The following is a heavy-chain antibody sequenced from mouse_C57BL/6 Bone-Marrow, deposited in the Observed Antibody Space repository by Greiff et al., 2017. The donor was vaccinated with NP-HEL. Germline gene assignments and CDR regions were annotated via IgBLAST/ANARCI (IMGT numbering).Heavy chain of an antibody. Sequence: QVQLQQPGAELVRPGSSVKLSCKASGYTFTSYWMHWVKQRPIQGLEWIGNIDPSDSETHYNQKFKDQSTFTVDKSSSTAYMQLSSLTSEDSAVYFCARSWLLWYFDVWGTGTTVTVSS. V-gene: IGHV1-52*01. J-gene: IGHJ1*03. CDR2: IDPSDSET. CDR3: ARSWLLWYFDV. D-gene: IGHD2-3*01. CDR1: GYTFTSYW.